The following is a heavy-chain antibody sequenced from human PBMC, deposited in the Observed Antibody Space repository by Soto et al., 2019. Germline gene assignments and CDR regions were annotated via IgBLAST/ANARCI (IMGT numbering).Heavy chain of an antibody. CDR2: ISSGGSNI. CDR1: GFTFSDYY. J-gene: IGHJ4*02. CDR3: ARRFCSGGSCYGGIDS. V-gene: IGHV3-11*01. Sequence: PGGSLRLSCAVSGFTFSDYYMSWIRPAPGKGLEWVSYISSGGSNIYYADSVKGRFTISRDNAKNSLDLQMNGLRAEDTAVYYCARRFCSGGSCYGGIDSWGQGTLVTVSS. D-gene: IGHD2-15*01.